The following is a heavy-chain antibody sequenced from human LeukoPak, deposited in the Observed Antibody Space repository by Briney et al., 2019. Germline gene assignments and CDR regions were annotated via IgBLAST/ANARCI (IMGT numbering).Heavy chain of an antibody. CDR2: IIPILGIA. CDR3: ARYYYGSGSYPRWFDP. Sequence: VASVKVSCTASGGTFSSYAISWVRQAPGQGLEWMGRIIPILGIANYAQKFQGRVTITADKSTSTAYMELSSLRSEDTAVYYCARYYYGSGSYPRWFDPWGQGTLVTVSS. J-gene: IGHJ5*02. D-gene: IGHD3-10*01. V-gene: IGHV1-69*04. CDR1: GGTFSSYA.